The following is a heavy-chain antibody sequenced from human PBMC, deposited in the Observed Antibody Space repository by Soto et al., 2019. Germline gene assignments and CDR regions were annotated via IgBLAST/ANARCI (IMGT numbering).Heavy chain of an antibody. CDR2: ISSSSSYI. Sequence: EVQLAESGEGLVKPGGSLRLSCAASGFTFRSYSMNWVRQAPGKGLEWVSSISSSSSYIYYADSVKGRFTISRDKAKNSLYLQMNSLRAEDTAVYYCARGDDYGDYYYYYYMDVWGKGTTVTVSS. V-gene: IGHV3-21*01. CDR3: ARGDDYGDYYYYYYMDV. J-gene: IGHJ6*03. D-gene: IGHD4-17*01. CDR1: GFTFRSYS.